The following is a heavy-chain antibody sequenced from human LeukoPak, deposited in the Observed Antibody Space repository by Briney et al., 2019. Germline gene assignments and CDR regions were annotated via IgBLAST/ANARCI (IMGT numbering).Heavy chain of an antibody. Sequence: GGSLRLSCAASGFTFSNYWMNWVRQAPGKGLEWVAVIWYDGSNKYYADSVKGRFTISRDNTKNTLYLQMNSLRAEDTAVYYCAMWIQVWKFDYWGQGTLVTVSS. CDR1: GFTFSNYW. V-gene: IGHV3-33*08. D-gene: IGHD5-18*01. CDR3: AMWIQVWKFDY. J-gene: IGHJ4*02. CDR2: IWYDGSNK.